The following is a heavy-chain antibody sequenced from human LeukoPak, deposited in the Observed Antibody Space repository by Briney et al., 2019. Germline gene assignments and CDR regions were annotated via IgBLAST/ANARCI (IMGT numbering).Heavy chain of an antibody. Sequence: GGSLRLSCAASGFTFSSYAMHWVRQAPGKGLEWVAVISYDGSNKYYADSVKGRFTISRDNSKNTLYLQMNSLRAEDTAVYYCARNYGDYSPADYWGQGTLVTVSS. J-gene: IGHJ4*02. D-gene: IGHD4-17*01. CDR3: ARNYGDYSPADY. V-gene: IGHV3-30-3*01. CDR1: GFTFSSYA. CDR2: ISYDGSNK.